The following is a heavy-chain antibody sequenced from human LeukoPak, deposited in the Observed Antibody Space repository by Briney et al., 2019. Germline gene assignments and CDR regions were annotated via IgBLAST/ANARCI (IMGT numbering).Heavy chain of an antibody. CDR1: GGSISSGSYY. V-gene: IGHV4-61*02. CDR3: ARETDWGDRDY. J-gene: IGHJ4*02. Sequence: KPSETLSLTCTVSGGSISSGSYYWSWIRQPAGKGLEWIGRIYTSGSTNYNPSLKSRVTISVDTSKNQFSLKLSSVTAADTAVYYCARETDWGDRDYWGQGTLVTVSS. D-gene: IGHD3/OR15-3a*01. CDR2: IYTSGST.